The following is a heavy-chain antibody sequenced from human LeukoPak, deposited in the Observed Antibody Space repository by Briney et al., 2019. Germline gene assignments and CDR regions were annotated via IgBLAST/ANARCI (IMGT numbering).Heavy chain of an antibody. Sequence: PGGSLRLSCVVSGFTFSDYYMSWIRQAPGKGLEWVSYVSTSGNTIYYADSVKGRFTISRDNTKNSLYLQMNSLRAEDTAVYYCARSHTAFDYWGQGTLVTVSS. D-gene: IGHD5-18*01. J-gene: IGHJ4*02. CDR2: VSTSGNTI. V-gene: IGHV3-11*04. CDR3: ARSHTAFDY. CDR1: GFTFSDYY.